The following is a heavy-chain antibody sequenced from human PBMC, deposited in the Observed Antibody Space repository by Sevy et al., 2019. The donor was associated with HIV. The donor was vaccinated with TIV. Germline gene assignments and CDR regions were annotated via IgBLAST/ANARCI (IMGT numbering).Heavy chain of an antibody. J-gene: IGHJ4*02. Sequence: GGSLRLSCAASGFTVSTNYMSWVRQAPGKGLEWVSVIYSGGTTYYAESVKGRFTISRDKSKNTLYLQMNSLRAEDTAVYYCAREFGDGYNPRYYFDYWGQGTLVTVSS. D-gene: IGHD3-3*01. CDR3: AREFGDGYNPRYYFDY. CDR2: IYSGGTT. V-gene: IGHV3-53*01. CDR1: GFTVSTNY.